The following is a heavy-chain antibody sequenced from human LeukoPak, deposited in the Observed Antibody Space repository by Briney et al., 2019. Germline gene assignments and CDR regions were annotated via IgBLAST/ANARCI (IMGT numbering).Heavy chain of an antibody. J-gene: IGHJ1*01. CDR3: ARDISSLLPNLSVFQH. V-gene: IGHV1-2*02. D-gene: IGHD3-22*01. Sequence: ASVKVSCKASGYTFTGYYMHWVRQAPGQGLEWMGWINPNSGGANYAQKFQGRVTMTRDTSISTAYMELSRLRSDDTAVYYCARDISSLLPNLSVFQHWGQGTLVTVSS. CDR1: GYTFTGYY. CDR2: INPNSGGA.